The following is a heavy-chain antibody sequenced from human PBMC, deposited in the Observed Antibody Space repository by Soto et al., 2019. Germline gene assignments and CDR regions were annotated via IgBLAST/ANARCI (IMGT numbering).Heavy chain of an antibody. V-gene: IGHV3-73*01. Sequence: GGSLRLSCAASGFSFTGSAMHWVRQASGKGLEWVGRMRSRANSYATTYAESVKGRFTISRDDSKNTAYLQMNSLKTEDTAVYYCTTSANDKFVDYWGQGTLVTV. D-gene: IGHD5-12*01. CDR3: TTSANDKFVDY. CDR2: MRSRANSYAT. J-gene: IGHJ4*02. CDR1: GFSFTGSA.